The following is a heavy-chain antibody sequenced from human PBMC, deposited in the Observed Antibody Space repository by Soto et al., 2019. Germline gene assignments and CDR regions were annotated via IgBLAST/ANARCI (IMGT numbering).Heavy chain of an antibody. CDR2: TYYRSKWYN. CDR1: GGSVSSSSVN. D-gene: IGHD2-8*01. V-gene: IGHV6-1*01. CDR3: VILIGNRGLDF. J-gene: IGHJ4*02. Sequence: NLSLTSAISGGSVSSSSVNWNWIRQYPWRGLEWLGRTYYRSKWYNDYAESLKSRITINPDTSKDQFSLHLNSVPPEDTAVYYCVILIGNRGLDFWVQGTLVTCSP.